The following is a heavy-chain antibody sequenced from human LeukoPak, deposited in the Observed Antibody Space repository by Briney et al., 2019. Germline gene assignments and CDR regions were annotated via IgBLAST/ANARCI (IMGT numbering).Heavy chain of an antibody. CDR2: IIYSGGAT. V-gene: IGHV3-23*01. Sequence: GGSLRLSCAASGFTFSRSAMTWVRQGPGTGLEFVASIIYSGGATYYADSVKGRFTTSRDNSKNTLYLQMNSLRAEDTALYYCAKDGLYYDGSEHVYYFDSWGQGTLVTVSS. CDR1: GFTFSRSA. CDR3: AKDGLYYDGSEHVYYFDS. J-gene: IGHJ4*02. D-gene: IGHD3-22*01.